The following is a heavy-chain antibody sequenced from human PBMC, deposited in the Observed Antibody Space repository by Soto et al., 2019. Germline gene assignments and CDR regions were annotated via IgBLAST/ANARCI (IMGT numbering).Heavy chain of an antibody. CDR3: ARVIRPLIRGVGNCDI. CDR2: IFYSGTT. V-gene: IGHV4-31*03. D-gene: IGHD3-10*01. CDR1: GGSVSSGGFY. Sequence: QVQLQESGPGLVKPSQTLSLTCTVSGGSVSSGGFYWSWIRQHPGKGLEWVGYIFYSGTTYYKPSLKSRVVISIDTSKNQFALRLSSVTAADTAVYYCARVIRPLIRGVGNCDIWGQGTMVTVSS. J-gene: IGHJ3*02.